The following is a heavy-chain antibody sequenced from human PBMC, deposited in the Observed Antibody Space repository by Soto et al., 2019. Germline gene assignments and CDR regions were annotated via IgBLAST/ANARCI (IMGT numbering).Heavy chain of an antibody. V-gene: IGHV5-10-1*04. D-gene: IGHD3-10*01. CDR1: GYSFTSYW. CDR3: ARKFAPEFFDS. Sequence: GESLKISCKGSGYSFTSYWISWVRQMPGKGLEWMGRIDPSDSYTNYSPSFQGQVTISADKSINTAYPQWTSLEASDTAMYYCARKFAPEFFDSWGQGTLVTVSS. J-gene: IGHJ4*02. CDR2: IDPSDSYT.